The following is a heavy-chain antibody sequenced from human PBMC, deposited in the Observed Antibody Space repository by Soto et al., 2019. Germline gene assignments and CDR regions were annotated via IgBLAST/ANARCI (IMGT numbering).Heavy chain of an antibody. D-gene: IGHD6-19*01. CDR1: GGSISSYY. J-gene: IGHJ4*02. CDR3: ARGLAVAGLFDY. V-gene: IGHV4-59*01. Sequence: SETLSLTCTVSGGSISSYYWSWIRQPPGKGLEWIGYIYYSGSTNYNPSLKSRVTISVDTSKNQFSLKLSSVTAADTAVYYCARGLAVAGLFDYWGQGTLVTSPQ. CDR2: IYYSGST.